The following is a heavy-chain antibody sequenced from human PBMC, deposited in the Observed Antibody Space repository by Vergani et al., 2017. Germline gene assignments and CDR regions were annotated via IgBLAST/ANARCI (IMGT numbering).Heavy chain of an antibody. J-gene: IGHJ4*02. CDR1: GGSISSYY. D-gene: IGHD6-19*01. Sequence: QVQLQESGPGLVKPSETLSLTCTVSGGSISSYYWSWIRQPPGKGLEWIGYIYYSGSTNYNPSLKRRVTISVDTSKNQFSLKLSSVTAADTAVYYCARVAVAGITGRAFDYWGQGTLVTVSS. CDR2: IYYSGST. CDR3: ARVAVAGITGRAFDY. V-gene: IGHV4-59*01.